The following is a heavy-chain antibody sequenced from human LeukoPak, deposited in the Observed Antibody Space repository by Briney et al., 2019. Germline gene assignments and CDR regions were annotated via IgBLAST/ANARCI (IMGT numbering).Heavy chain of an antibody. CDR3: AKWGDYDVLTGYYVSDF. V-gene: IGHV3-23*01. CDR2: ISGRSDNA. J-gene: IGHJ4*02. Sequence: EGSLRLSCAASGFTFSSYAMSWVRQAPGKGLEWVSAISGRSDNAYYADSVKGRFTLSRDSSKNTLYLQMNSLRADDTAVYYCAKWGDYDVLTGYYVSDFWGQGTLVTVSS. D-gene: IGHD3-9*01. CDR1: GFTFSSYA.